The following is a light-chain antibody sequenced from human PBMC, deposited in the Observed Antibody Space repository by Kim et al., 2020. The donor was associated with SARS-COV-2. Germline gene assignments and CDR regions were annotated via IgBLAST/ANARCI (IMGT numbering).Light chain of an antibody. CDR1: QSVLYSANSKNY. Sequence: DIVMNQSPDSLAVSLGERATINCKSSQSVLYSANSKNYLAWYQQKPGQPPKLLIYWASTRESGVPDRFSGSGSGTDFTLTISSLQAEDVAVYYCQQYYSTPLTFGGGTKLEI. V-gene: IGKV4-1*01. CDR3: QQYYSTPLT. CDR2: WAS. J-gene: IGKJ4*01.